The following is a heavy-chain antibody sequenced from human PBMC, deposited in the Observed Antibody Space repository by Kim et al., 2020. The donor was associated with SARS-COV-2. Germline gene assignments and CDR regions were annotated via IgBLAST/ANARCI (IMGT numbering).Heavy chain of an antibody. D-gene: IGHD1-26*01. Sequence: SETLSLTCTVSGGSISSSSYYWGWIRQPPGKGLEWIGSSYYSGSTYYNPSLKSRVTISVDTSKNQFPLKLSSVTAADTAVYYCAILSYGGYYYYDYGMDV. J-gene: IGHJ6*01. V-gene: IGHV4-39*01. CDR2: SYYSGST. CDR1: GGSISSSSYY. CDR3: AILSYGGYYYYDYGMDV.